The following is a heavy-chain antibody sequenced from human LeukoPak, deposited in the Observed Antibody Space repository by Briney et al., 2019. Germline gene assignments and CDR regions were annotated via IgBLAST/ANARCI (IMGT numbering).Heavy chain of an antibody. CDR1: GGSFSVYY. D-gene: IGHD5-12*01. CDR2: INHSGST. J-gene: IGHJ4*02. V-gene: IGHV4-34*01. Sequence: SETLSLTCAVYGGSFSVYYWSWIRQPPGKGLEWIGEINHSGSTNYNPSLKSRVTISVDTSKNQFTLKLSSVAAADTAVYYCAGGGPIVATDYWGQGTLVTVSS. CDR3: AGGGPIVATDY.